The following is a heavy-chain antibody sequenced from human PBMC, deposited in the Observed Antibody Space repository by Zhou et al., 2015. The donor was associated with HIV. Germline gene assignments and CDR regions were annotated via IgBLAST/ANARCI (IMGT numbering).Heavy chain of an antibody. Sequence: QVQLVQSGTEVKKPGSSVKVSCKASGGTFSTYAISWVRQAPGQGLEWMGGIIPMSTTAKYAQKFQGRVTFTADRSTSTAYMDLRSLRSEDTAVYYCSRGPLNTGMVEVYFDYWGQGTLVTVSS. V-gene: IGHV1-69*06. J-gene: IGHJ4*02. CDR2: IIPMSTTA. D-gene: IGHD2-15*01. CDR3: SRGPLNTGMVEVYFDY. CDR1: GGTFSTYA.